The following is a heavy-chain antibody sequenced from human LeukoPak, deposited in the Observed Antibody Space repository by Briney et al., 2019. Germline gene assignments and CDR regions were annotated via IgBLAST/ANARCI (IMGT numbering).Heavy chain of an antibody. D-gene: IGHD3/OR15-3a*01. CDR1: GFTFSTAW. J-gene: IGHJ3*01. V-gene: IGHV3-15*01. CDR2: VKTKADGGTT. Sequence: GGSLRLSCAGSGFTFSTAWMIWVRQAPGKGLEWVGRVKTKADGGTTDYAAPVKGRFTITRDDSKNTVHLQVNSLKTEDTAVYYCTTEDFWGQGTLVTVSS. CDR3: TTEDF.